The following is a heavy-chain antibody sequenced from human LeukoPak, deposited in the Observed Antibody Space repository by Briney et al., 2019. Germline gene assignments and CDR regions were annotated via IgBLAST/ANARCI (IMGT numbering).Heavy chain of an antibody. D-gene: IGHD3-16*01. Sequence: SVKVSCKASGYTSTSYGINWVRQAPGQGLEWMGGIIPIFGTANYAQEFQGRVTITADESTSTAYMELSSLRSEDTAVYYCAREPGGLLDAFDIWGQGTMVTVSS. CDR1: GYTSTSYG. CDR3: AREPGGLLDAFDI. V-gene: IGHV1-69*13. CDR2: IIPIFGTA. J-gene: IGHJ3*02.